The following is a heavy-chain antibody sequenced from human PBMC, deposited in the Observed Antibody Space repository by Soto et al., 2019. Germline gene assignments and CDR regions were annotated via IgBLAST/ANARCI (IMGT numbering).Heavy chain of an antibody. V-gene: IGHV1-46*01. J-gene: IGHJ4*02. Sequence: ASVKVSCKASGYTFTSYYMHWVRQAPGQGLEWMGIINPSGGSTSYAQKFQGRVTMTRDTSTSTVYMELSSLRSEDTAVYYCARVLGKGFGELLSPWYFDYWGQGTLVTVYS. CDR1: GYTFTSYY. D-gene: IGHD3-10*01. CDR3: ARVLGKGFGELLSPWYFDY. CDR2: INPSGGST.